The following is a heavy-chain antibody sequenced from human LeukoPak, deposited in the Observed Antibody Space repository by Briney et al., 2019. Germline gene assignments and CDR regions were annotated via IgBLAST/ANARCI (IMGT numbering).Heavy chain of an antibody. CDR1: GFTFSSYA. J-gene: IGHJ4*02. D-gene: IGHD4-23*01. V-gene: IGHV3-74*01. Sequence: SGGSLRLSCAASGFTFSSYAMSWVRQAPGKGLVWVSRIASDGSSTIYADSVKGRFSISRDNAKNTLYLQMNSLRVEDTAVYYCARGRPHGNDYWGQGTLVTVSS. CDR3: ARGRPHGNDY. CDR2: IASDGSST.